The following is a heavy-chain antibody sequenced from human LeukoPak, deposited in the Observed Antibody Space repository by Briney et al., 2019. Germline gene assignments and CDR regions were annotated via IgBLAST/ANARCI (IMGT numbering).Heavy chain of an antibody. V-gene: IGHV3-30*03. CDR1: GFTFSRHG. J-gene: IGHJ4*02. CDR2: ISNDGSRR. D-gene: IGHD3-3*01. CDR3: ARDRAWNYFDY. Sequence: GGSLRLSCAPSGFTFSRHGMHWVRQAPGKGLEWVAIISNDGSRRYYAHSVEGRFTISRGNSKNTLYLQMDSLRAEDTAVYYCARDRAWNYFDYWGQGTLVTVSS.